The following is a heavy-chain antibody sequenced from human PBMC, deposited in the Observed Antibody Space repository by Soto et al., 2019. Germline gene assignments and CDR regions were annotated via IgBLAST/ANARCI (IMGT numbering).Heavy chain of an antibody. V-gene: IGHV3-30*18. CDR2: TSYDGSIK. CDR3: AKDYIAVAGNVEFYFDY. Sequence: QVPLVESGGGVVQPGRSLRLSCATSGFTFSSYGMHWVRQAPGKGLEWVAVTSYDGSIKYYSGSVKGRFTISRDNSKNTLYLQMNSLRAEDTAVYFCAKDYIAVAGNVEFYFDYWGQGTLVTVSS. CDR1: GFTFSSYG. J-gene: IGHJ4*02. D-gene: IGHD6-19*01.